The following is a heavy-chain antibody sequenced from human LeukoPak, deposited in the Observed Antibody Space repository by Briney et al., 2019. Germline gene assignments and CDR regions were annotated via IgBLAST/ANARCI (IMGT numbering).Heavy chain of an antibody. V-gene: IGHV4-39*07. CDR1: GGSISSSSYY. D-gene: IGHD3-10*01. CDR3: ARGAGRFGELWFDP. J-gene: IGHJ5*02. Sequence: PSETLSLTCTVSGGSISSSSYYWGWIRQPPGKGLEWIGSIYYSGSTYYNPSLKSRVTISVDTSKNQFSLKLSSVTAADTALYYCARGAGRFGELWFDPWGQGTLVTVSS. CDR2: IYYSGST.